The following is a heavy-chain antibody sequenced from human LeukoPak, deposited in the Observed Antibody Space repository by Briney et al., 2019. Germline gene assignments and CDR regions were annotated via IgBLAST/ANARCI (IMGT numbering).Heavy chain of an antibody. V-gene: IGHV3-30*02. CDR2: IRYDGSNK. D-gene: IGHD2-8*01. J-gene: IGHJ1*01. CDR1: GFTFSSYG. Sequence: GGSLRLSCAASGFTFSSYGIHWVRQAPGKGLEWVAFIRYDGSNKYHADSVKGRFTISRDNSKNTLYLQMNRLRAEDTAVYYCAFKWTEYFQHWGQGTLVTVSS. CDR3: AFKWTEYFQH.